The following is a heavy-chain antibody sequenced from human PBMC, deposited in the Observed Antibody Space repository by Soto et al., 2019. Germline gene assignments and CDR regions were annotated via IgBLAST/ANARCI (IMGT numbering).Heavy chain of an antibody. CDR1: GFPFSSYA. Sequence: LSLTCAASGFPFSSYAMHWVRQAPGKGLEWVAVISYDGSNKYYADSVKGRFTISRDNSKNTLYLQMNSLRAEDTAVYYCARGLEPRNDFDYWGQGTLVTVSS. J-gene: IGHJ4*02. CDR2: ISYDGSNK. CDR3: ARGLEPRNDFDY. V-gene: IGHV3-30-3*01. D-gene: IGHD1-1*01.